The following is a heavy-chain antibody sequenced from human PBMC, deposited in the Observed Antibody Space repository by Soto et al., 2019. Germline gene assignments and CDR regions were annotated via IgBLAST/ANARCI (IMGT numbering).Heavy chain of an antibody. V-gene: IGHV1-58*02. J-gene: IGHJ6*02. D-gene: IGHD1-1*01. CDR1: GFTFTSSA. CDR2: IVVGSGNT. CDR3: AAEGQLERRSWYYYYGLAV. Sequence: SVKVSCKASGFTFTSSAMQWVRQARGQRLEWIGWIVVGSGNTNYAQKFQERVTITRDMSTSTAYMELSSLRSEDTAVYYCAAEGQLERRSWYYYYGLAVWGQGTTVTVSS.